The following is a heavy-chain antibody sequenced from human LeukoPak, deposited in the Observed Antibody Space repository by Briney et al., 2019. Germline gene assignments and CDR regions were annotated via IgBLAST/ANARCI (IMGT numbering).Heavy chain of an antibody. J-gene: IGHJ4*02. Sequence: SETLSLTCTVSGGSISSGGYYWSWIRQHPGKGLEWIGYIYYSGSTYYNPSLKSRVTISVDTSENQFSLKLSSVTAADTAVYYCARSRVRGVFDYWGQGTLVTVSS. CDR3: ARSRVRGVFDY. D-gene: IGHD3-10*01. CDR2: IYYSGST. V-gene: IGHV4-31*03. CDR1: GGSISSGGYY.